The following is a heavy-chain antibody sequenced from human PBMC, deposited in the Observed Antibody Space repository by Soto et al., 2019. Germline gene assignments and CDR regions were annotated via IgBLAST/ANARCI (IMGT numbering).Heavy chain of an antibody. CDR3: ARSGAYCGGDCYSDWYFDL. CDR2: IIPILGIA. Sequence: QVQLVQSGAEVKKPGSSVKVSCKASGGTFSSYTISWVRQAPGQGLEWMGRIIPILGIANYAQKFQGRVTITADKSTSTTYMELGSLRSADTAVYYCARSGAYCGGDCYSDWYFDLWGRGTLVTVSS. CDR1: GGTFSSYT. J-gene: IGHJ2*01. D-gene: IGHD2-21*02. V-gene: IGHV1-69*02.